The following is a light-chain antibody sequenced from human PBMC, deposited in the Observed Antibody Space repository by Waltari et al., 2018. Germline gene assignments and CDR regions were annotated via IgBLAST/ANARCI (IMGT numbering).Light chain of an antibody. CDR3: QQSFSTPYT. V-gene: IGKV1-39*01. Sequence: DIQMTQSPSSLSASVGDRVTITCRASQSMSSYLSWYQHKPGKAPKLLIYAASSLQSGVPSRFSGSGFGTDFTLTISSLQPEDFATYYCQQSFSTPYTFGQGTKLEIK. J-gene: IGKJ2*01. CDR2: AAS. CDR1: QSMSSY.